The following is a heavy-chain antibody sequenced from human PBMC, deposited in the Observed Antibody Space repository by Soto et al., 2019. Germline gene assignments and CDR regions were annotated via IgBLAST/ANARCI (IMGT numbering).Heavy chain of an antibody. CDR2: INHSGST. J-gene: IGHJ4*02. Sequence: PSETLSLTCAVYGGSFSGYYWSGIRQPPGKGLEWIGEINHSGSTNYNPSLKSRVTISVDTSKNQFSLKLSSVTAADTAVYYCAGVDGYSNYDPLDYWGQGTLVTVSS. CDR1: GGSFSGYY. D-gene: IGHD4-4*01. V-gene: IGHV4-34*01. CDR3: AGVDGYSNYDPLDY.